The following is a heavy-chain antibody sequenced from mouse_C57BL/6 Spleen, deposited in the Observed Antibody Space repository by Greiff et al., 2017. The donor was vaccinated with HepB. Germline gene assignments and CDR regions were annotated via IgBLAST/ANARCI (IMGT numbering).Heavy chain of an antibody. V-gene: IGHV5-6*01. Sequence: EVQGVESGGDLVKPGGSLKLSCAASGFTFSSYGMSWVRQTPDKRLEWVATISSGGSYTYYPDSVKGRFTISRDNAKNTLYLQMSRLKSEDTAMYYCARPLYYYGSSYYAMDYWGQGTSVTVSS. CDR1: GFTFSSYG. J-gene: IGHJ4*01. D-gene: IGHD1-1*01. CDR2: ISSGGSYT. CDR3: ARPLYYYGSSYYAMDY.